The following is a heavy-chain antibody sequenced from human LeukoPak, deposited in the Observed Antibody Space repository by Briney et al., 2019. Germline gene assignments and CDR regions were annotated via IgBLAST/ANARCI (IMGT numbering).Heavy chain of an antibody. V-gene: IGHV4-59*02. Sequence: PSETLSLTCTVSGGSVSNYYWSWIRQPPGRGLEWIGYIYYSGSTNYNPSLKSRLTISVDTSKNQFSLKLNSVTAADTAVYYCARGGVPAANSRRYYFDYWGQGTLVTVSS. CDR3: ARGGVPAANSRRYYFDY. CDR1: GGSVSNYY. D-gene: IGHD2-2*01. J-gene: IGHJ4*02. CDR2: IYYSGST.